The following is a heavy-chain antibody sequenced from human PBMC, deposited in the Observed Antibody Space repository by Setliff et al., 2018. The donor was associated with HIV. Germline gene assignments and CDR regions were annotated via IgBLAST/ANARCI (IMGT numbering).Heavy chain of an antibody. V-gene: IGHV3-23*01. Sequence: HPGGSLRLSCAASGFTFSNYAVSWVRQAPGKGLEWVSLISGGGGSTYSADSVRGRFSVSRDNSKNTLYLHMDSLRAEDTAIYYCAKGKGWSLPLSAFDLWGQGTMVTVSS. D-gene: IGHD6-19*01. CDR2: ISGGGGST. CDR3: AKGKGWSLPLSAFDL. CDR1: GFTFSNYA. J-gene: IGHJ3*01.